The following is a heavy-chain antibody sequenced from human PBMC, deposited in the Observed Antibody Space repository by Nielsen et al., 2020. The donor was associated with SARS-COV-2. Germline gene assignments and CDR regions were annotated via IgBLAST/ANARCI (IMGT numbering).Heavy chain of an antibody. J-gene: IGHJ4*02. CDR1: GYTFTYYA. CDR2: INVGNGNP. CDR3: ARAERPQLGFYFDTSGQYYFDY. Sequence: ASVKVSCKASGYTFTYYAMHWVRQAPGQRPEWMGWINVGNGNPKYSQRFQGRITITRDTSASTVHMELSSLTSDDSAVYYCARAERPQLGFYFDTSGQYYFDYWGQGTQVTVSS. D-gene: IGHD3-22*01. V-gene: IGHV1-3*01.